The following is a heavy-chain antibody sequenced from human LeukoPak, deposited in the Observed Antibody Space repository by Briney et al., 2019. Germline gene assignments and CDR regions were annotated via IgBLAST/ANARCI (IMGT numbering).Heavy chain of an antibody. CDR2: INTNTGNP. V-gene: IGHV7-4-1*02. CDR3: ARVYVAATGAVYYYHGMDV. D-gene: IGHD6-13*01. J-gene: IGHJ6*02. CDR1: GYTFITYA. Sequence: ASVKVSYKASGYTFITYAINWVRQAPGQGLEWMGWINTNTGNPTYAQNFTGRFVFSLDTSVSTAYLQISSLKAEDTAVYYCARVYVAATGAVYYYHGMDVWGQGTTVTVSS.